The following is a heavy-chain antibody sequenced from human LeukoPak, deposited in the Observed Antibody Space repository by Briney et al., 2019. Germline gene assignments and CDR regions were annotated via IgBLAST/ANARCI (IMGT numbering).Heavy chain of an antibody. CDR3: AKDREKPSQFDH. CDR1: GFTFSSYG. J-gene: IGHJ4*02. CDR2: IRYDGSNK. Sequence: GGSLRLSCAASGFTFSSYGMHWVRQAPGKGLEWVAFIRYDGSNKYYAESVKGRFTISRDNSKNTLFLQMSSLRVEDTAVYYCAKDREKPSQFDHWGQGTLVTVSS. V-gene: IGHV3-30*02.